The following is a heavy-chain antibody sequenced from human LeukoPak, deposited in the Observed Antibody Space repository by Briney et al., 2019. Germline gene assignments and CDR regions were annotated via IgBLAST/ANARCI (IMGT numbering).Heavy chain of an antibody. V-gene: IGHV4-30-4*08. D-gene: IGHD1-14*01. Sequence: PSQTLSLTCTVSGGSISSGDYYWSWIRQPPGKGLEWIGEINHSGSTNYNPSLKSRVTISVDTSKNQFSLKLSSVTAADTAVYYCARIPAVPGPYYMDVWGKGTTVTASS. CDR3: ARIPAVPGPYYMDV. CDR2: INHSGST. J-gene: IGHJ6*03. CDR1: GGSISSGDYY.